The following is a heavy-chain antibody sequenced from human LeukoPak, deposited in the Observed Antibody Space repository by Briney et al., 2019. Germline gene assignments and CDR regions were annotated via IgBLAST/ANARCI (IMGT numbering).Heavy chain of an antibody. Sequence: SETLSLTCTVSGGSISNYYWNWIRQPPGKGLEWIGYIYYSGSTNYNPSLKSRVTISVDTSKNQFSLKLSSVTAADTAAYYCARLSGGPKIFDYWGQGTLVTVSS. CDR2: IYYSGST. CDR1: GGSISNYY. V-gene: IGHV4-59*08. D-gene: IGHD2-15*01. J-gene: IGHJ4*02. CDR3: ARLSGGPKIFDY.